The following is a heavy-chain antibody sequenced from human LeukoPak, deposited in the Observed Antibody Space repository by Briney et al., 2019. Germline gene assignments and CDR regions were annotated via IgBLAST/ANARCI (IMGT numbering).Heavy chain of an antibody. CDR3: ARSLVPAASLGY. CDR1: GFTFRNYG. Sequence: GGSLRLSCAASGFTFRNYGMHWVRQAPGKGLEWVAVIWYDGSNKYYADSVKGRFTISRDNSKNSLYLQMNSLRAEDTAVYYCARSLVPAASLGYWGQGTQVTVSS. CDR2: IWYDGSNK. J-gene: IGHJ4*02. D-gene: IGHD2-2*01. V-gene: IGHV3-33*01.